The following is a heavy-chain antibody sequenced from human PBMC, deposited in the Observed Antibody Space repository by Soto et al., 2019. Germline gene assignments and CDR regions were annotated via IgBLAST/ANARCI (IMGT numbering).Heavy chain of an antibody. V-gene: IGHV4-61*01. CDR2: IYYSGST. D-gene: IGHD3-16*01. CDR1: GGSVSSGSYY. CDR3: ARFGTDGDYDDY. J-gene: IGHJ4*02. Sequence: QVQLQESGPGLVKPSETLSLTCTVSGGSVSSGSYYWSWIRQPPGKGLEWIGYIYYSGSTNYNPSLKSRVTISVDTSKNQFSLKLSSVTAADTAVYYCARFGTDGDYDDYWCQGTLVTVSS.